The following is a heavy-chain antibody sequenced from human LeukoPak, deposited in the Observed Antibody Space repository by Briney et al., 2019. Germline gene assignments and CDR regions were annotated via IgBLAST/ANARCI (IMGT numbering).Heavy chain of an antibody. CDR1: GGSISSYY. CDR2: IYTSGST. CDR3: AKQDTAMVTDY. V-gene: IGHV4-4*07. Sequence: SETLSLTCTVSGGSISSYYWSWIRQPAGKGLEWIGRIYTSGSTTYNPSLKNRVTMSVDTSKNQFSLKLNSVTAADTAVYYCAKQDTAMVTDYWGQGTLVTVSS. D-gene: IGHD5-18*01. J-gene: IGHJ4*02.